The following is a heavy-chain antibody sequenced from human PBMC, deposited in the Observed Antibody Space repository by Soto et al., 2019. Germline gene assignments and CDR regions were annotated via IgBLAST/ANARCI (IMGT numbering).Heavy chain of an antibody. CDR3: ATTGKIYSSGWYIWFDP. Sequence: ASVKVSCKVSGYTLTELPMHWVRQAPGKGLEWMGGFDPEDGETIYAQKFQGRVTMTEDTSTDTAYMELSSLRSEDTAVYYCATTGKIYSSGWYIWFDPWGQGTLVTVSS. D-gene: IGHD6-19*01. V-gene: IGHV1-24*01. CDR1: GYTLTELP. CDR2: FDPEDGET. J-gene: IGHJ5*02.